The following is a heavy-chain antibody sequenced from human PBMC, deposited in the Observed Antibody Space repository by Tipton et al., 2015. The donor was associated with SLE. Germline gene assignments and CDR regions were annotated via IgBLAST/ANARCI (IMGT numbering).Heavy chain of an antibody. D-gene: IGHD4-23*01. J-gene: IGHJ5*02. CDR1: GASVSSFC. V-gene: IGHV4-59*02. CDR3: ARGGTGDGRNPFDP. Sequence: TLSLTCTVSGASVSSFCWNWIRQSPGKGLEWIACVCNSVSTNYNPSLKSRVTISADTSKNQFSLNLRSVTAADTAVYYCARGGTGDGRNPFDPWGQGTLVTVSS. CDR2: VCNSVST.